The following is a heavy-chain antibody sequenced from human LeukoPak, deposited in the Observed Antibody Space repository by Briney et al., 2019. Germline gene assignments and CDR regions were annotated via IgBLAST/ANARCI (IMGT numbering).Heavy chain of an antibody. CDR2: IKFDGSHK. V-gene: IGHV3-30*02. CDR3: SKDLTSDFGGDFDP. CDR1: GFTFSNHG. Sequence: GGSLRLSCAASGFTFSNHGMHWVRQAPGKGLEWVALIKFDGSHKYYADSVKGRFTISRDNSKSTLYLQMNSLRAEDTAVYYCSKDLTSDFGGDFDPWGQGTLVTVSS. J-gene: IGHJ5*02. D-gene: IGHD3-10*01.